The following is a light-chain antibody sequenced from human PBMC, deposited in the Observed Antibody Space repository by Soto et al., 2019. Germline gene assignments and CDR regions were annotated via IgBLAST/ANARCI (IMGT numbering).Light chain of an antibody. Sequence: DIQMTQSPSTLSASVGDTVTVTCRASPSVSGWLAWYQKKPGEDPKILIYDASALPRGVPSRFSGSGSGTKFNLTISSLQPEDSATYSCQQRYSTPWTFGQGTKVDIK. CDR3: QQRYSTPWT. J-gene: IGKJ1*01. CDR1: PSVSGW. V-gene: IGKV1-5*01. CDR2: DAS.